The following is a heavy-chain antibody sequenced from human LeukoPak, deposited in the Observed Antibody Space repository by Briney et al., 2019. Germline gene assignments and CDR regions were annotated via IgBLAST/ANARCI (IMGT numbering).Heavy chain of an antibody. D-gene: IGHD3-22*01. CDR3: ARALLDCSGYYLAFDL. CDR2: IYYSGST. J-gene: IGHJ2*01. CDR1: GGSISSYY. V-gene: IGHV4-59*01. Sequence: SETLSLTCTVSGGSISSYYWSWIRQPPGKGLEWIGYIYYSGSTNYNPSLKSRVTISVDTSKNQFSLKLSSVTAADTAVYYCARALLDCSGYYLAFDLWGRGTLVTVSS.